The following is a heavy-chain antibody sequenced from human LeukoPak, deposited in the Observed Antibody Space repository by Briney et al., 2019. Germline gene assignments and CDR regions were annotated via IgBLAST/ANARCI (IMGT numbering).Heavy chain of an antibody. CDR3: ARHVGPGYSYGFDN. J-gene: IGHJ4*02. CDR2: ISYSGST. D-gene: IGHD5-18*01. Sequence: SDTLSLTCTVSGRSISRHYWSWLRQPPGKALEWIGYISYSGSTNYNPSLKSRVPISVDTSKNQFSLKLSSVTAADTAVFYCARHVGPGYSYGFDNWGQGTLVTVSS. CDR1: GRSISRHY. V-gene: IGHV4-59*08.